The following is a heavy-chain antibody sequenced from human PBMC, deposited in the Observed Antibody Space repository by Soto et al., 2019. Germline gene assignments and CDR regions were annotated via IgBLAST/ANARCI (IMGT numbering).Heavy chain of an antibody. CDR1: GASISGFY. J-gene: IGHJ5*02. Sequence: SETLSHTCTVSGASISGFYWSWIRKSAGEGLEWIGRIYATGTTDYNPSLKSRVMMSVDTSKKQFSLKLRSVTAADTAVYYCVRDGTKTLRDWFDPWGQGISVTVSS. CDR3: VRDGTKTLRDWFDP. CDR2: IYATGTT. V-gene: IGHV4-4*07. D-gene: IGHD1-1*01.